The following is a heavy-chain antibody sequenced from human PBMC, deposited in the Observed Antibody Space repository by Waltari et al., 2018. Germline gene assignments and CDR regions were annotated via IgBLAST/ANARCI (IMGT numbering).Heavy chain of an antibody. V-gene: IGHV3-53*01. CDR1: GFTVRRSS. J-gene: IGHJ4*02. Sequence: EVQPVESGGGLIQPGGSMRLFCDASGFTVRRSSMAWVRQAPGEGLECVSVTYSDGSTYYADSVKGRFTISRDNSKNSLYLQMNSLRAEDTALYYCTKGGFGIAARFDYWGQGTLVTVSS. CDR3: TKGGFGIAARFDY. D-gene: IGHD6-6*01. CDR2: TYSDGST.